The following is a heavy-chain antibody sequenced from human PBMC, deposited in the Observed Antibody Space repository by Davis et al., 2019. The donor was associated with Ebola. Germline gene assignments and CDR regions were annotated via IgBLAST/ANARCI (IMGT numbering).Heavy chain of an antibody. D-gene: IGHD2-8*01. V-gene: IGHV4-4*02. J-gene: IGHJ6*04. CDR2: IYHSGTT. Sequence: MPSETLSLTCAVSGASISSGKWWSWVRQTPEKGLEWIGEIYHSGTTNYNPSLKSRVTISVDTSNNQFSLSLNSVTAADTAVYYCVRHQPNYFGMDVWGEGTTVTVSS. CDR3: VRHQPNYFGMDV. CDR1: GASISSGKW.